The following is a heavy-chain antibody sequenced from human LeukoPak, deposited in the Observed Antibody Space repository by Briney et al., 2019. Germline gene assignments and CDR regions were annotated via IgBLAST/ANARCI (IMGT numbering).Heavy chain of an antibody. Sequence: SVKVSCKASGGTFSSYAISWVRQAPGQGLEWMGGIIPIFGTADYAQKFQGRVTITTDESTSTAYMELSSLRSEDTAVYYCARGFVLRFLEWSHPPDYYYMDVWGKGTTVTVSS. CDR3: ARGFVLRFLEWSHPPDYYYMDV. CDR1: GGTFSSYA. CDR2: IIPIFGTA. J-gene: IGHJ6*03. D-gene: IGHD3-3*01. V-gene: IGHV1-69*05.